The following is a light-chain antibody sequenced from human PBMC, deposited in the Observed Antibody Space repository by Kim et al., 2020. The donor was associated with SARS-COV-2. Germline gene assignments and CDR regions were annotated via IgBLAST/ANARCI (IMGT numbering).Light chain of an antibody. V-gene: IGLV2-14*03. Sequence: QSALTQPASVSGSPGQSITISCTGTSSDVGGYNYVALYQQHPGKVPKLMIYDVTHRPSGVSNRFSSSKSGNTVSLTISGLQAEDEADYYCRSYRSSFTVLFGGGSKVTVL. J-gene: IGLJ2*01. CDR1: SSDVGGYNY. CDR3: RSYRSSFTVL. CDR2: DVT.